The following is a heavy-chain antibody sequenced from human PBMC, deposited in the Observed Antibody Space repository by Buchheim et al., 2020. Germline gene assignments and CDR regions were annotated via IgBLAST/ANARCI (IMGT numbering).Heavy chain of an antibody. CDR2: IYYSGRT. J-gene: IGHJ4*02. D-gene: IGHD3-22*01. CDR1: GGSVSSGSYY. Sequence: QVQLQESGPGLVKPSETLSLTCTVSGGSVSSGSYYWSWIRQPPGKGLEWIGYIYYSGRTNYNPPLKSRVTISVDTSKNQFSLKLSSVTAADTAVYYCARGDYDSSGYTYYFDYWGQGTL. CDR3: ARGDYDSSGYTYYFDY. V-gene: IGHV4-61*01.